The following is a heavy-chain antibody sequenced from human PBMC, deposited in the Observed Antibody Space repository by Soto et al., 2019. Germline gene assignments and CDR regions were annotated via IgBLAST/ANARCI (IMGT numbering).Heavy chain of an antibody. CDR3: AKAGYYGSGSYYPYGMDV. CDR2: ISGSGGST. V-gene: IGHV3-23*01. J-gene: IGHJ6*02. D-gene: IGHD3-10*01. CDR1: GFTFSSYA. Sequence: EVQLLESGGGLVQPGGSLRLSCAASGFTFSSYAMSWVRQAPGKGLEWVSAISGSGGSTYYADSVKGRFTISRDNSKNTRYLQMNSLRAEDTAVYYCAKAGYYGSGSYYPYGMDVWGQGTTVTVSS.